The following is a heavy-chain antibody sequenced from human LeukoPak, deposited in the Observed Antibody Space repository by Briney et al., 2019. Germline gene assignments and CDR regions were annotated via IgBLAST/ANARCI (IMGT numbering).Heavy chain of an antibody. CDR3: ARRLSSH. J-gene: IGHJ4*02. Sequence: PSETLSLTCAAYGGSFSGYYWSWIRQPPGKGLEWIGEINHSGSTNYNPSLKSRVTISVDTSKNQFSLKLSSVTAADTAVYYCARRLSSHWGQGTLVTVSS. D-gene: IGHD2-2*01. V-gene: IGHV4-34*01. CDR2: INHSGST. CDR1: GGSFSGYY.